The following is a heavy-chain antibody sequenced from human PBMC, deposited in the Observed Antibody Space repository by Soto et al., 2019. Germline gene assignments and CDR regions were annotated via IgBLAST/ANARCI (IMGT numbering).Heavy chain of an antibody. J-gene: IGHJ4*02. D-gene: IGHD3-16*01. CDR1: EFTFSSYA. CDR2: ISSSGGST. Sequence: GGSLRLSCAASEFTFSSYAMSWVRQAPGKGLEWVSGISSSGGSTYYADSVKGRFTISRDNSKNTLYLQMNSLRAEDTAVYYCAKDREYYFDYWGQGTLVTVSS. V-gene: IGHV3-23*01. CDR3: AKDREYYFDY.